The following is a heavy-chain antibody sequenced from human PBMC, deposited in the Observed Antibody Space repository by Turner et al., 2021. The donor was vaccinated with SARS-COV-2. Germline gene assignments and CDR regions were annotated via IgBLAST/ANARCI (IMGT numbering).Heavy chain of an antibody. V-gene: IGHV4-34*01. D-gene: IGHD3-3*01. CDR1: GGSFSGYY. CDR3: ATSGMDFWYGYKGFDY. Sequence: QVQLQQWGAGLLTPSETLSLTCAVYGGSFSGYYWSWIRQPPGKGLEWIGEINQSGSTNYNPSLKSRVTISVDTSKNQFSLKLSSVTAADTAVYYCATSGMDFWYGYKGFDYWGQGTLVTVSS. CDR2: INQSGST. J-gene: IGHJ4*02.